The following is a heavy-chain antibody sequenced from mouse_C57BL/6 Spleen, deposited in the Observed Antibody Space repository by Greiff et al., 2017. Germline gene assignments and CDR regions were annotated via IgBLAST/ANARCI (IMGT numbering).Heavy chain of an antibody. CDR1: GYTFTDYE. CDR3: TRYLPSWYFDD. J-gene: IGHJ2*01. Sequence: QVQLKESGAELVRPGASVTLSCKASGYTFTDYEMHWVKQTPVHGLEWIGAIDPETGGTAYNQKFKGKATLTADKSSSTAYMELRSLTSEDSAVYYCTRYLPSWYFDDWGQGTTLTVSS. V-gene: IGHV1-15*01. D-gene: IGHD5-1*01. CDR2: IDPETGGT.